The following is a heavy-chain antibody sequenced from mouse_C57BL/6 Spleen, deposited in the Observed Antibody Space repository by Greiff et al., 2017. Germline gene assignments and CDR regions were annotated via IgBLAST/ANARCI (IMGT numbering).Heavy chain of an antibody. CDR2: IDPETGGT. CDR1: GYTFTDYE. CDR3: TTGWLLRAMDY. V-gene: IGHV1-15*01. Sequence: QVQLQQSGDELVRPGASVTLSCKASGYTFTDYEMHWVKQTPVHGLEWIGAIDPETGGTAYNQKFKGKAILTADKSSSTAYMELRSLTSEDSAVYYCTTGWLLRAMDYWGQGTSVTVSS. D-gene: IGHD2-3*01. J-gene: IGHJ4*01.